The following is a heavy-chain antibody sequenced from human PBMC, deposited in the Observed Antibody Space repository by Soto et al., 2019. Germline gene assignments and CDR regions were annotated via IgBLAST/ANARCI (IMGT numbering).Heavy chain of an antibody. J-gene: IGHJ6*02. CDR3: ARGPTVTSNGRDYYYYYGMDV. D-gene: IGHD4-17*01. V-gene: IGHV3-53*01. Sequence: LRLSCAASGFTVSSNYMSWVRQAPGKGLEWVSVIYSGGSTYYADSVKGRFTISRDNSKNTLYLQMNSLRAEDTAVYYCARGPTVTSNGRDYYYYYGMDVWGQGTTVTVSS. CDR1: GFTVSSNY. CDR2: IYSGGST.